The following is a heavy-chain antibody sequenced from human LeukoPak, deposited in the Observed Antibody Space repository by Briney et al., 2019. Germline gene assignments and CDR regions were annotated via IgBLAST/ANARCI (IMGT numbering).Heavy chain of an antibody. CDR1: GFTFSSYS. J-gene: IGHJ4*02. CDR2: ISSSSSTI. CDR3: ARDSGDDLIPYFDY. Sequence: GGSLRLSCAASGFTFSSYSMNWVRQAPGKGLEWVSYISSSSSTIYYADSVKGRFTISRDNAKNSLYLQMNSLRAEDTAVYYCARDSGDDLIPYFDYWGQGTLVTVSP. V-gene: IGHV3-48*01. D-gene: IGHD3-10*01.